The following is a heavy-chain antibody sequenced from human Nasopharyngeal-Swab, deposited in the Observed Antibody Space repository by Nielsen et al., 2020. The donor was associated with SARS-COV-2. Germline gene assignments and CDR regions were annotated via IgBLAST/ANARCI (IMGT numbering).Heavy chain of an antibody. J-gene: IGHJ4*02. V-gene: IGHV3-9*01. CDR2: ISWNSGSI. Sequence: SLKISCAASGFTFDDFALHWVRQAPGKGLEWVSGISWNSGSIGYADSVKGRFTISRDNAKNSLYLQMNSLRPEDTALYYCAKVQSGEDYFDYWGQGTLVTASS. D-gene: IGHD1-26*01. CDR3: AKVQSGEDYFDY. CDR1: GFTFDDFA.